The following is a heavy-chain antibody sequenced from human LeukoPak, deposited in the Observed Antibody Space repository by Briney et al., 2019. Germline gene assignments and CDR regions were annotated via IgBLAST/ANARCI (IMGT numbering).Heavy chain of an antibody. CDR1: GGTFSSYA. CDR3: ARVECSSTTCYDDY. CDR2: INVYNGYT. V-gene: IGHV1-18*01. J-gene: IGHJ4*02. D-gene: IGHD2-2*01. Sequence: ASVKVSCKASGGTFSSYAISWVRQAPGQGLERMGWINVYNGYTNYARNFQGRVTMTTDTSTSTAYMEVRSLRSDDTAVYYCARVECSSTTCYDDYWGQGTLVIVSS.